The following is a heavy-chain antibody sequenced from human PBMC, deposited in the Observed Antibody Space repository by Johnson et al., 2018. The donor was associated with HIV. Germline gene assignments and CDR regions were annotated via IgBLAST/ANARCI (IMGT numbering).Heavy chain of an antibody. CDR1: GLTFSNYG. V-gene: IGHV3-30*03. CDR3: SREQSGIAAAGNENAFDI. Sequence: QVQLVESGGGLVQPGRSLRLSCEASGLTFSNYGMHWVRQAPGKGLEWVAGISHDGWNKHSADSVKGRFTISRDNSKNTLYLQMNSLRAEDTAVYYCSREQSGIAAAGNENAFDIWGQGTMVTVSS. J-gene: IGHJ3*02. D-gene: IGHD6-13*01. CDR2: ISHDGWNK.